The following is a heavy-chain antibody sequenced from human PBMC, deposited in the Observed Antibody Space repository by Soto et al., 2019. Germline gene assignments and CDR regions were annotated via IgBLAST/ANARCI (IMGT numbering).Heavy chain of an antibody. CDR3: AKDGYRSGYSAEYFQH. V-gene: IGHV3-23*01. CDR2: ISASGGTT. D-gene: IGHD3-22*01. CDR1: GFTFSTYA. Sequence: HPGGSLRLSCAASGFTFSTYAMSWVRQAPGKGLEWVASISASGGTTYYADSVKGRFTISRDNSKNTVYLQMNSLRAEDTAVYFCAKDGYRSGYSAEYFQHWGQGTLVTVSS. J-gene: IGHJ1*01.